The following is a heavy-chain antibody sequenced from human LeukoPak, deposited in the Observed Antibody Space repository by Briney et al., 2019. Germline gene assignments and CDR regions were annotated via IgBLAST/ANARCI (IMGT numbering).Heavy chain of an antibody. D-gene: IGHD2-21*02. CDR2: IYPGDSDT. CDR1: GYSFTSYR. Sequence: GESLKISCKGSGYSFTSYRIGWVRQMPGKGLEWMGIIYPGDSDTRYSPSFQGQVTISADKSISTAYLQWSSLKASDTAMYYCARLLLVTAATPYFDYWGQGTLVTVSS. CDR3: ARLLLVTAATPYFDY. V-gene: IGHV5-51*01. J-gene: IGHJ4*02.